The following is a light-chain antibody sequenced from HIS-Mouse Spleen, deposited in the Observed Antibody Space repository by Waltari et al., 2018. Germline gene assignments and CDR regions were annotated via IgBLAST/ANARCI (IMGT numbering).Light chain of an antibody. Sequence: QSVLTQPPSASGTPGQRVTISCSGSSSNIGSNTVNWYQQHPGTAPKLLIYSNNQRASGVPDRFSGSKSGTSASLAISGLQSEDEADYYCAAWDDSLNGVVFGGGTKLTVL. CDR3: AAWDDSLNGVV. J-gene: IGLJ2*01. V-gene: IGLV1-44*01. CDR2: SNN. CDR1: SSNIGSNT.